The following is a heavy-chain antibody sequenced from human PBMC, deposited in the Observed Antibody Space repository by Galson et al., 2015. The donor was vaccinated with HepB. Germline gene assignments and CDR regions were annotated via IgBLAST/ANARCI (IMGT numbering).Heavy chain of an antibody. V-gene: IGHV3-23*01. CDR2: ISGGGGNT. Sequence: SLRLSCAASGFIFNNYAMTWVRQPPGKGLEWVSSISGGGGNTFDSESVRGRFTISRDNSKNTLFLQMNSLRADDTAVYSCAKSLRHYPYDMDVWGPGTTVSVSS. D-gene: IGHD1-26*01. CDR1: GFIFNNYA. CDR3: AKSLRHYPYDMDV. J-gene: IGHJ6*02.